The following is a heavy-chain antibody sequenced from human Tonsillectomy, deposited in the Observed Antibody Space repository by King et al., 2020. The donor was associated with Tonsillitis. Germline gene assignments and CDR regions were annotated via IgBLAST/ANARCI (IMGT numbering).Heavy chain of an antibody. Sequence: VQLVQSGGGLVKPGGSLRLSCAGSGFTFSSYSMNWVRQAPGKGLEWVSSISFSSSYIFYADSVKGQFTISRDNAKNSLFLQMNSLRAEDTAVYYCASGIAVPDPFQYWGQGTLVTVSS. J-gene: IGHJ4*02. CDR1: GFTFSSYS. CDR2: ISFSSSYI. V-gene: IGHV3-21*01. D-gene: IGHD6-19*01. CDR3: ASGIAVPDPFQY.